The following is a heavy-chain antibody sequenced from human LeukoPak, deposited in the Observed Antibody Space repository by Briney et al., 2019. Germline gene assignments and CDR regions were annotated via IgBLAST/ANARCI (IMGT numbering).Heavy chain of an antibody. CDR3: ARVEYSGWNLEY. V-gene: IGHV3-23*01. D-gene: IGHD5-12*01. CDR1: GFTFSSYA. CDR2: ISGSGGST. J-gene: IGHJ4*02. Sequence: PGGSLRLSCAASGFTFSSYAMSWVRQAPGKGLEWVSAISGSGGSTYYADSVKGRFTISRDNSNNTLYLQMNSLRAEDTAVYYCARVEYSGWNLEYWGQGTLVTVSS.